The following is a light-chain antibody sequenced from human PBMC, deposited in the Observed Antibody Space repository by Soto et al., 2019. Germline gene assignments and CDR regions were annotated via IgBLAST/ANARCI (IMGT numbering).Light chain of an antibody. J-gene: IGKJ2*01. CDR1: QNVSSNY. Sequence: EIVLTQSPGTLSLSPGERATLSCRASQNVSSNYLAWYQQRPGKAPRLLMYGAFIRATGIPDRISGSGSGTDFTVTISRLEPEDFAVYYCQYYGGYYGSSPRYTFGQGTKLDIK. CDR2: GAF. CDR3: QYYGGYYGSSPRYT. V-gene: IGKV3-20*01.